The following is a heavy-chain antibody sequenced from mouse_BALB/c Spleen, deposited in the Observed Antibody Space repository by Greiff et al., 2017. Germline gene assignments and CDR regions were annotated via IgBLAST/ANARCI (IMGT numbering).Heavy chain of an antibody. Sequence: EVTLVESGGGLVQPGGSMKLSCVASGFTFSNYWMNWVRQSPEKGLEWVAEIRLKSNNYATHYAESVKGRFTISRDDSKSSVYLQMNNLRAEDTGIYYCTREVRRYYYAMDYWGQGTSVTVSS. V-gene: IGHV6-6*02. CDR3: TREVRRYYYAMDY. D-gene: IGHD2-14*01. CDR2: IRLKSNNYAT. CDR1: GFTFSNYW. J-gene: IGHJ4*01.